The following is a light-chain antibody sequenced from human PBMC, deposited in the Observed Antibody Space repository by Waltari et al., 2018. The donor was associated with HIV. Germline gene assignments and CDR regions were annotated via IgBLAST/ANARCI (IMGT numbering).Light chain of an antibody. V-gene: IGLV2-14*01. J-gene: IGLJ2*01. Sequence: QSALTQPASVSGFPGQSLTITCTGTSDDIGAYNHVTWYQQPTGPPPTRLFFEVKTRPAGVSGLFSASKSGNTASLTITALQSGDEADYYCCSYTRRVSVTFGGGTRVTVL. CDR2: EVK. CDR3: CSYTRRVSVT. CDR1: SDDIGAYNH.